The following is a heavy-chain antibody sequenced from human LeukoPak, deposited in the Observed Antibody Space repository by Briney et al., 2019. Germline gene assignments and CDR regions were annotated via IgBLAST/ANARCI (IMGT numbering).Heavy chain of an antibody. CDR1: GFTFSSYA. V-gene: IGHV3-30-3*01. CDR2: ISYDGSNK. J-gene: IGHJ4*02. CDR3: ARGRGSATLPHFDY. D-gene: IGHD5-24*01. Sequence: GRSLRLSCAASGFTFSSYAMHWVRQAPGKGLEWVAVISYDGSNKYYADSVKGRFTISRDNAKNTLYLQMNSLRAGDTAVYYCARGRGSATLPHFDYWGQGTLVTVSS.